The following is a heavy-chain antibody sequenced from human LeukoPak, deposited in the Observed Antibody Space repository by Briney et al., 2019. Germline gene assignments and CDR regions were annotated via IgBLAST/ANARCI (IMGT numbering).Heavy chain of an antibody. V-gene: IGHV4-39*01. J-gene: IGHJ4*02. CDR2: IYYSGNT. Sequence: GSLRLSCAASGFTFSSYAMGCVRQAPGKGLEWIGSIYYSGNTYYNPSLKSRVTISVDTSKNQFSLKLSSVTAADTAVYYCAKHAGAFYYFGYWGQGTLVTVSS. CDR1: GFTFSSYA. CDR3: AKHAGAFYYFGY. D-gene: IGHD1-26*01.